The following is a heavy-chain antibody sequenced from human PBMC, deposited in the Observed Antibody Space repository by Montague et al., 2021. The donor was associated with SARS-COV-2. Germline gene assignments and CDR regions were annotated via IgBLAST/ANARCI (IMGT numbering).Heavy chain of an antibody. CDR2: IYYYGSV. Sequence: SETLSLTCTVAGDSVSRSYWNWIRQSPGKGLEWIGNIYYYGSVHYNPSLKSRLSISLDTSKNQLSLTLTSVTAADTATYYCARQITMVREPFDSWGQGTLILVSS. J-gene: IGHJ4*02. V-gene: IGHV4-59*08. CDR1: GDSVSRSY. CDR3: ARQITMVREPFDS. D-gene: IGHD3-10*01.